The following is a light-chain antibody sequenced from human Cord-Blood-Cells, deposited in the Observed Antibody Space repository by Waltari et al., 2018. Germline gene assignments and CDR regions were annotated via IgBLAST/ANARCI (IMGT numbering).Light chain of an antibody. Sequence: QSALTQPATVSGSPGQSIPIPCTGTSSDVGGSNYVSWYQKHPGKAPKLMIYDVSKRPSGVSNRFSGSKSGNTASLTISGLQAEDEADYYCSSYTSSSTRVFGGGTKLTVL. CDR1: SSDVGGSNY. CDR3: SSYTSSSTRV. J-gene: IGLJ3*02. CDR2: DVS. V-gene: IGLV2-14*01.